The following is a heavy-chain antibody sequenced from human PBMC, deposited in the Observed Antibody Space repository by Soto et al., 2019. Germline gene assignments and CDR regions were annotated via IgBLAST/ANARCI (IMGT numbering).Heavy chain of an antibody. CDR2: ISSSSSYI. J-gene: IGHJ6*02. V-gene: IGHV3-21*01. D-gene: IGHD1-26*01. CDR3: ARDVAYSGSYHYYYYYGMGV. CDR1: GFTFSSYS. Sequence: EVQLVESGGGLVKPGGSLRLSCAASGFTFSSYSMNWVRQAPGKGLEWVSSISSSSSYIYYADSVKGRFTISRDNAKNSLYLQMNSLRAEDTAVYYCARDVAYSGSYHYYYYYGMGVWGQGTTVTVSS.